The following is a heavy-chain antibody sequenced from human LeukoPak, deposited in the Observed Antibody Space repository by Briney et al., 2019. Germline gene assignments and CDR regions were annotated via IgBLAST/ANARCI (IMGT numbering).Heavy chain of an antibody. CDR3: AKDLGGYGGNSVLGAFDI. CDR1: GFTFSSYG. D-gene: IGHD4-23*01. J-gene: IGHJ3*02. CDR2: ISYDGSNK. V-gene: IGHV3-30*18. Sequence: GRSLRLSCAASGFTFSSYGMHWVRQAPGKELEWVAVISYDGSNKYYADSVKGRFTISRDNSKNTLYLQMNSLRAEDTAVYYCAKDLGGYGGNSVLGAFDIWGQGTMVTASS.